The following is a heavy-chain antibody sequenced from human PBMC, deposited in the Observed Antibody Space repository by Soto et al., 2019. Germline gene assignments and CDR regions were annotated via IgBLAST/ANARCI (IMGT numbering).Heavy chain of an antibody. J-gene: IGHJ4*02. V-gene: IGHV3-21*02. CDR2: ISSSSSYI. CDR1: GFTFSSYS. D-gene: IGHD5-18*01. CDR3: ARGEIQLWAPFDF. Sequence: EVQLMESGGGLVKPGGSLRLSCAASGFTFSSYSMNWVRQAPGKGLEWVSSISSSSSYIYYADSVKGRFTVSRDNAKNSLYLQMNSLRAEDTAVYYCARGEIQLWAPFDFWGQGTLVTVSS.